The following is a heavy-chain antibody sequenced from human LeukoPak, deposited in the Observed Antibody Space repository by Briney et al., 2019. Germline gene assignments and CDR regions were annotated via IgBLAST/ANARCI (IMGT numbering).Heavy chain of an antibody. J-gene: IGHJ4*02. D-gene: IGHD1-26*01. CDR1: GFTFSSYS. CDR3: ARGGYSGSYQVDY. CDR2: IYSGGST. Sequence: PGGSLRLSCAASGFTFSSYSMNWVRQAPGKGLEWVSVIYSGGSTYYADSVKGRFTISRDNSKNTLYLQMNSLRTEDTAVYYCARGGYSGSYQVDYWGQRTLVTVSS. V-gene: IGHV3-53*01.